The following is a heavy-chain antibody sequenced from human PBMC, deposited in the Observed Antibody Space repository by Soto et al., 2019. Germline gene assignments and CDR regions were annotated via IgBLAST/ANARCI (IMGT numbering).Heavy chain of an antibody. J-gene: IGHJ6*02. D-gene: IGHD5-18*01. V-gene: IGHV2-5*01. CDR2: IYWNDDR. CDR3: AHTTTKWIQESPSFSYGMGV. CDR1: GISLSTGGVG. Sequence: ESVPTLVNPTQTLTLTCTFSGISLSTGGVGVGWIRQPPGKALEWLTLIYWNDDRRYSPSLKSRLTITKDTSKNQVVLTMTNLDTVDTGTYYCAHTTTKWIQESPSFSYGMGVWGQGTTVTVSS.